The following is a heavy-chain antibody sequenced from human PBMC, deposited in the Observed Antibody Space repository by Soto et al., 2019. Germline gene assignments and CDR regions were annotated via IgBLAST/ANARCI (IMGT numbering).Heavy chain of an antibody. J-gene: IGHJ6*02. CDR2: INAGNGNT. CDR1: GYTFTSYA. CDR3: ARDRPWLVNGYVMDV. D-gene: IGHD6-19*01. Sequence: ASVKVSCKASGYTFTSYAMHWVRQAPGQRLEWMGWINAGNGNTKYSQKFQGRVTITRDTSASTAYMELSSLRSEDTAVYYCARDRPWLVNGYVMDVWGQGTTVTGSS. V-gene: IGHV1-3*01.